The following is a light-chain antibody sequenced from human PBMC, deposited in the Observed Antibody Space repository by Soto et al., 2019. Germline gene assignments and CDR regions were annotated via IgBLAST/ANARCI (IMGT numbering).Light chain of an antibody. CDR3: QQNGSLPIT. CDR1: QSLTSGY. CDR2: SAS. Sequence: DIVLTQSPGTLSLSPGERATLSCRASQSLTSGYLAWFQQKPGQTPRLLIYSASNRATGIPDRFSGSGSGTDFTLTISRLVPEDFVVYYWQQNGSLPITFGQGTRLEIK. J-gene: IGKJ5*01. V-gene: IGKV3-20*01.